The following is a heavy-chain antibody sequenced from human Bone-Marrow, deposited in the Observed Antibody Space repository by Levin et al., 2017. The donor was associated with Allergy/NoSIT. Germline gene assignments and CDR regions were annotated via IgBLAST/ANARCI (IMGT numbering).Heavy chain of an antibody. CDR3: ARGRKQLVRGLIYHLDS. CDR1: GGTFSSYA. CDR2: IIPIFGTA. J-gene: IGHJ4*02. V-gene: IGHV1-69*06. D-gene: IGHD3-10*01. Sequence: SVKVSCKASGGTFSSYAISWVRQAPGQGLEWMGGIIPIFGTANYAQKFQGRVTITADKSTSTAYMELSSLRSEDTAVYYCARGRKQLVRGLIYHLDSWGQGTLVTVSS.